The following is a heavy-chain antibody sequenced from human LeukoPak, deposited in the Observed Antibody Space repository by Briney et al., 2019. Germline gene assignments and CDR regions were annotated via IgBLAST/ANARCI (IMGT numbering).Heavy chain of an antibody. CDR2: IYTSGST. CDR1: GGSISSGSYY. V-gene: IGHV4-61*02. CDR3: ARTAYDILTGYRFDF. J-gene: IGHJ4*02. D-gene: IGHD3-9*01. Sequence: SETLSLTCTVSGGSISSGSYYWSWIRQPAGKGLEWIGRIYTSGSTNYNPSLKSRVTISVDTSKNQFSLKLSSVTAADTAVYYCARTAYDILTGYRFDFWGQGTLVTVSS.